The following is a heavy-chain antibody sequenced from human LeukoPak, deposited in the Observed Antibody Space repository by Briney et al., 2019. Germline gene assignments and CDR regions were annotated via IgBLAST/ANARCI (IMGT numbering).Heavy chain of an antibody. CDR2: IYYSGST. CDR3: ARGYYDSSGYYKKEFDY. CDR1: GGSISSSSYY. D-gene: IGHD3-22*01. J-gene: IGHJ4*02. Sequence: SETLSLTCTVSGGSISSSSYYWGWIRQPPGKGLEWIGSIYYSGSTYYNPSLKSRVTISVDTSKNQFSLKLSSVTAADTAVYYCARGYYDSSGYYKKEFDYWGQGTLVTVSS. V-gene: IGHV4-39*07.